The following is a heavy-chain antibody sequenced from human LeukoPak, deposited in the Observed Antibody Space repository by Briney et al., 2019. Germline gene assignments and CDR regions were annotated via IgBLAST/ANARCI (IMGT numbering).Heavy chain of an antibody. V-gene: IGHV3-66*01. D-gene: IGHD3-22*01. J-gene: IGHJ6*02. CDR2: IYSGGST. CDR3: ARDAIDYYDSPYGMDV. Sequence: GGSLRLSCAASGFTFSNYAMSWVRQAPGKGLEWVSVIYSGGSTYYADSVKGRFTISRDNSKNTLYLQMNSLRAEDTAVYYCARDAIDYYDSPYGMDVWGQGTTVTVSS. CDR1: GFTFSNYA.